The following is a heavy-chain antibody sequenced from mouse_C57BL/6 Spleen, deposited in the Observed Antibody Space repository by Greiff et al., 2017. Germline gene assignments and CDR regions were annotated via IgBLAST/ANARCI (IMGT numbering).Heavy chain of an antibody. Sequence: VKLMESGAELVRPGTSVKLSCKASGYAFTNYLIEWVKQRPGQGLEWIGVINPGSGGTNDNEKFKGKATLTADESSSTAYMQTSSLTSEDSAVYFCARGVYYGRNYWYFDVWGTGTTVTVSS. J-gene: IGHJ1*03. D-gene: IGHD1-1*01. CDR3: ARGVYYGRNYWYFDV. CDR2: INPGSGGT. CDR1: GYAFTNYL. V-gene: IGHV1-54*01.